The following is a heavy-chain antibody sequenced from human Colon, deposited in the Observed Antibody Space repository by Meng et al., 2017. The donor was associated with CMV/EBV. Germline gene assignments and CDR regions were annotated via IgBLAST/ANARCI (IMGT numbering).Heavy chain of an antibody. CDR1: NHTFRTYG. CDR3: ARGGHYDFWSGYYLNYYYYYGMDV. D-gene: IGHD3-3*01. J-gene: IGHJ6*02. Sequence: ASVKVSCKASNHTFRTYGISWVRQAPGQGLEWVGFISPYTGITSSSYKVQGRITLTADTSTSAAYMELSRLRSDDTAVYYCARGGHYDFWSGYYLNYYYYYGMDVWGQGTTVTVSS. CDR2: ISPYTGIT. V-gene: IGHV1-18*01.